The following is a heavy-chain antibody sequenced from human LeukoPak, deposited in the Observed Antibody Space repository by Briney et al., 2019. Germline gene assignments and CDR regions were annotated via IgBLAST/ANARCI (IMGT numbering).Heavy chain of an antibody. Sequence: IIPIFGTANYAQKFQGRVTITTDESTSTAYIELSSLRSEDTAVYYCARDLSLFGVDYYFDYWGQGTLVTVSS. D-gene: IGHD3-3*02. CDR2: IIPIFGTA. V-gene: IGHV1-69*05. J-gene: IGHJ4*02. CDR3: ARDLSLFGVDYYFDY.